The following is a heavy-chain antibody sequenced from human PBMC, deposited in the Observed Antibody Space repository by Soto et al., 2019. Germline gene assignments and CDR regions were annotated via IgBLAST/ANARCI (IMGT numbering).Heavy chain of an antibody. V-gene: IGHV4-31*02. CDR2: IYYSGST. Sequence: PLRLTWTVAGGCSIGGGGCWSFIRQNPGKGLEWIGSIYYSGSTYYNPSLERRVTISVDTSKNQFSLKLRSVTAADTAVYYCARDYYGSGAGYYYYGMDVWGQGTTVTVSS. J-gene: IGHJ6*02. D-gene: IGHD3-10*01. CDR3: ARDYYGSGAGYYYYGMDV. CDR1: GGCSIGGGGC.